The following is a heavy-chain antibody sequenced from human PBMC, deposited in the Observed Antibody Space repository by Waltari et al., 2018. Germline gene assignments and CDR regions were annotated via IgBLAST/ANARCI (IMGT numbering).Heavy chain of an antibody. CDR3: VKERWVRQWLVFDF. D-gene: IGHD6-19*01. V-gene: IGHV3-64D*08. J-gene: IGHJ4*02. Sequence: EVQLVESGGGLVQPGGSLRLSCSASGFTFSNFAMHWVRQAPGKGLEYLSDMPSNGGSTYYADSVKGRFTISRDNSKNTLYLQMTSLRPDDTAVYYCVKERWVRQWLVFDFWGQGTPVTVSS. CDR1: GFTFSNFA. CDR2: MPSNGGST.